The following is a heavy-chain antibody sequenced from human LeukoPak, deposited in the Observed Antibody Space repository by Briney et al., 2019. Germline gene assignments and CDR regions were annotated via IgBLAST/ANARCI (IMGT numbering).Heavy chain of an antibody. CDR2: IKHNGDEL. CDR3: ARELRTFDS. D-gene: IGHD3-16*01. CDR1: GFTFSSYW. J-gene: IGHJ4*02. Sequence: AGGSLRLSCAASGFTFSSYWMTWVRQAPGKGLEWVANIKHNGDELNYVDSVEDRFTISRDNAKNSLYLHMTSLRAEATAVYYCARELRTFDSWGQGTLVTVSS. V-gene: IGHV3-7*01.